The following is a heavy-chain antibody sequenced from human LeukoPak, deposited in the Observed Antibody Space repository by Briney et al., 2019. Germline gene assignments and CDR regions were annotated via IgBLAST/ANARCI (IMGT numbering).Heavy chain of an antibody. J-gene: IGHJ4*02. D-gene: IGHD1-26*01. CDR1: GFTFSSYA. V-gene: IGHV3-23*01. CDR3: AKDLRSFASPGGGATTTFDY. CDR2: ISGSGGST. Sequence: GGSLRLSCAASGFTFSSYAMSWVRQAPGKGLEWVSAISGSGGSTYYADSVKGRFTISRDNSKNTLYLQMNSLRAEDTAVYYCAKDLRSFASPGGGATTTFDYWGQGTLVTVSS.